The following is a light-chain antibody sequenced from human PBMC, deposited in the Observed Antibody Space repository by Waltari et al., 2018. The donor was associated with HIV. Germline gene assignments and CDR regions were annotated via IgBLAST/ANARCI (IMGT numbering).Light chain of an antibody. CDR1: SSDVGGYNY. Sequence: QSALTQPASVSGSPGQSITISCTGTSSDVGGYNYVSWYQQHPGKAPELMIYDVSNRPSGVYNRFSGAKSGNTASLTISGLQAEDEADYYCSSYTSSSPWVFGGGTKLTVL. J-gene: IGLJ3*02. V-gene: IGLV2-14*01. CDR3: SSYTSSSPWV. CDR2: DVS.